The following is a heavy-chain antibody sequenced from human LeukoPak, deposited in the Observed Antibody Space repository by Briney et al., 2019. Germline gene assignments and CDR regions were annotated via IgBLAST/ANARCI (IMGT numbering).Heavy chain of an antibody. V-gene: IGHV3-21*01. Sequence: GGSLRLSCVASGFTFSSHSMNWVRQAPGKGLEWVSSISMTGSYIYYADSVKGRFTISRDNAKNSLYLQMNSLRAEDTAVYYCARADYYGSGNFDYWGQGTLVTVS. J-gene: IGHJ4*02. CDR1: GFTFSSHS. CDR2: ISMTGSYI. CDR3: ARADYYGSGNFDY. D-gene: IGHD3-10*01.